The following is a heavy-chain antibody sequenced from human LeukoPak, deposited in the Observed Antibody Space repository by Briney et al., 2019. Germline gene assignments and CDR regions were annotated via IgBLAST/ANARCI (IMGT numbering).Heavy chain of an antibody. V-gene: IGHV3-74*01. D-gene: IGHD3-9*01. J-gene: IGHJ3*01. CDR1: GFTSTNCW. CDR3: ARDRYDIVTGYNPLGAFDL. Sequence: GGSLRLSSAASGFTSTNCWMHWVRQDPEKGLVWVSRINIDGSSISYVDSVKGRFTISRDNAKNTLYLQMNSLRAEDTAVYYCARDRYDIVTGYNPLGAFDLWGQGTMVTVSS. CDR2: INIDGSSI.